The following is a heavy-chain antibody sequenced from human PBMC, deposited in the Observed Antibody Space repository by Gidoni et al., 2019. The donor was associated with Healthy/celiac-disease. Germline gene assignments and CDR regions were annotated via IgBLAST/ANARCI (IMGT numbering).Heavy chain of an antibody. V-gene: IGHV3-21*01. D-gene: IGHD3-10*01. CDR2: ISISSTYI. J-gene: IGHJ4*02. CDR1: GFTFSRST. CDR3: ARGRVYFDY. Sequence: EVELVESGGGLVQPGGSLRLSCAASGFTFSRSTMNWVRQAPGKGLEWVSSISISSTYIYYADSLKVRFAISRDNAKNSLFLQMSSLRAEYTAVYYCARGRVYFDYWGQGTLVTVSS.